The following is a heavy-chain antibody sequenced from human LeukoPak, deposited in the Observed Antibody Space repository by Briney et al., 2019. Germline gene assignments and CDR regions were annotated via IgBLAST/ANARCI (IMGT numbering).Heavy chain of an antibody. J-gene: IGHJ4*02. V-gene: IGHV4-59*01. D-gene: IGHD5-24*01. CDR3: ARSQRWLQIDY. CDR2: IYYSGST. Sequence: PSETLSLTCTVSGGSISSYYWSWIWQPPGKGLEWIGYIYYSGSTNYNPSLKSRVTISVDTSKNQFSLKLSSVTAADTAVYYCARSQRWLQIDYWGQGTLVTVSS. CDR1: GGSISSYY.